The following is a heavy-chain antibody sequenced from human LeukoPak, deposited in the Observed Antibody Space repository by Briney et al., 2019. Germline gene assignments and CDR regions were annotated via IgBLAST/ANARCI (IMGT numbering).Heavy chain of an antibody. Sequence: SETLSLTCAVYGGSFSGYYWSWIRQPPGKGLEWIGEINHSGSTYYNPSLKSRVTISVDTSKNQFSLKLSSVTAADTAVYYCARHGHGVNYDFWSGYSSWFDPWGQGTLVTVSS. J-gene: IGHJ5*02. V-gene: IGHV4-34*01. D-gene: IGHD3-3*01. CDR1: GGSFSGYY. CDR2: INHSGST. CDR3: ARHGHGVNYDFWSGYSSWFDP.